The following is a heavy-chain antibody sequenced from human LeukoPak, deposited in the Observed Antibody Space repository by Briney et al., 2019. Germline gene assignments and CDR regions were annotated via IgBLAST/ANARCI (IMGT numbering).Heavy chain of an antibody. D-gene: IGHD2-15*01. CDR2: IRQDGSGK. CDR3: ARIYGRRVIFSSPLGY. CDR1: GFTFSRYW. V-gene: IGHV3-7*01. Sequence: GGSLRLSCAASGFTFSRYWMSWVGQPPGKGLEGVGSIRQDGSGKYYVDSVKSRFTISRDNAKNSLNLQMNSRRAEDTAVYYWARIYGRRVIFSSPLGYWGQGTLVTVSS. J-gene: IGHJ4*02.